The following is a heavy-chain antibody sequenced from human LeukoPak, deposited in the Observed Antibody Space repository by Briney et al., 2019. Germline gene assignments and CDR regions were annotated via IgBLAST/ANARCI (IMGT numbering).Heavy chain of an antibody. D-gene: IGHD5-12*01. J-gene: IGHJ4*02. V-gene: IGHV3-21*04. Sequence: GGSLRLSCAASGFTLSAYSMNWVRQAPGKGLEWVSSISPNSNYIYYADSLKGRFTISRDNAKNSLFLQMNSLRTEDTAVYYCAKDGYGGIFDYWGQGTLVTVSS. CDR1: GFTLSAYS. CDR3: AKDGYGGIFDY. CDR2: ISPNSNYI.